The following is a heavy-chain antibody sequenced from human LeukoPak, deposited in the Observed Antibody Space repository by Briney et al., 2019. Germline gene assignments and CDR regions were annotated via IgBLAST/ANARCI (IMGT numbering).Heavy chain of an antibody. CDR1: GFTFSSYA. CDR3: ARDRVVGSGSYYDCLWY. CDR2: ISYDGSNK. D-gene: IGHD1-26*01. J-gene: IGHJ4*02. Sequence: GRSLRLSCAASGFTFSSYAMHWVRQAPGKGLEWVAVISYDGSNKYYADSVKGRFTISRDNSKNTLYLQMNSLRAEDTAVYYYARDRVVGSGSYYDCLWYWGQGTLVTVSS. V-gene: IGHV3-30-3*01.